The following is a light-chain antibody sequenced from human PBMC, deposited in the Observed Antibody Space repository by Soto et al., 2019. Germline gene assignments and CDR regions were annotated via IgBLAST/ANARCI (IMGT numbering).Light chain of an antibody. J-gene: IGKJ1*01. CDR3: QQYGSSRWT. Sequence: FTQLPVTLSLSPGERSTLSRRASQSVSSSYLAWYQQKPGQAPRLLIYGASSRATGIPDRFSGSGSGTDFTLTISRLEPEDFAVYYCQQYGSSRWTFGQGTKVDIK. CDR1: QSVSSSY. V-gene: IGKV3-20*01. CDR2: GAS.